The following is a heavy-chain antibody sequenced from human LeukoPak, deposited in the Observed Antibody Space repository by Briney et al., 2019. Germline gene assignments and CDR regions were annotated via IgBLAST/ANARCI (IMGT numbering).Heavy chain of an antibody. D-gene: IGHD1-26*01. V-gene: IGHV3-53*01. J-gene: IGHJ3*02. Sequence: GGSLRLSCAASGFTVSSDYMSWVCQAPGKGLEWVSIIYSGGSTFYADSVKGRFTISRDNSKNTLYLQMNSLRAEDTAVYYCARGGSCLSAFDIWGQGTMVTVSS. CDR1: GFTVSSDY. CDR3: ARGGSCLSAFDI. CDR2: IYSGGST.